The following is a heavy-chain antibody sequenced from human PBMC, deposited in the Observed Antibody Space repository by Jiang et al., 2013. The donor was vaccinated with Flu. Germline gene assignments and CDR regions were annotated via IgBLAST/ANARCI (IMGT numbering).Heavy chain of an antibody. D-gene: IGHD3-16*01. CDR3: ARPSHSRELRWGGSSGVDY. V-gene: IGHV5-51*01. CDR2: IYPGDSDT. CDR1: GYSFYQLL. Sequence: SLKISCKGSGYSFYQLLDRLGAPDGRERPGVDGIIYPGDSDTRYSPSFQGQVTISADKSISTAYLQWSSLKASDTAMYYCARPSHSRELRWGGSSGVDYWGQGTLVTVSS. J-gene: IGHJ4*02.